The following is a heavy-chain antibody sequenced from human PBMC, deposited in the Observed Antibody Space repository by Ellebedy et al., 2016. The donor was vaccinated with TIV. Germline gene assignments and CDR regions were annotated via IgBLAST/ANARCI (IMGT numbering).Heavy chain of an antibody. Sequence: MPSETLSLTCAVSTDSMSDYYWSWLRQPPGKGLEWIAYIHYSGRTTYNPSLKSRVTISIDTSKNQFSLKLSSVTAADTAVYYCARGGYDYVWGSYNDFDYWGQGTLVTVSS. CDR1: TDSMSDYY. J-gene: IGHJ4*02. V-gene: IGHV4-59*01. CDR2: IHYSGRT. CDR3: ARGGYDYVWGSYNDFDY. D-gene: IGHD3-16*01.